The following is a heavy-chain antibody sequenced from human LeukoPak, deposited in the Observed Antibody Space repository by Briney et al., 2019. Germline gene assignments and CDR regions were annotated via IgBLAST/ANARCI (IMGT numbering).Heavy chain of an antibody. CDR1: GGSISTYY. CDR3: ARATSWSYYYMDV. J-gene: IGHJ6*03. CDR2: IYYTGST. Sequence: SETLSLTCTVSGGSISTYYWSWIRQSPGKGLEWIGYIYYTGSTSCNPSLKSRVAISVDTSKNQFSLKLSSVTAADTAVYYCARATSWSYYYMDVWAKGTTVTVSS. V-gene: IGHV4-59*01.